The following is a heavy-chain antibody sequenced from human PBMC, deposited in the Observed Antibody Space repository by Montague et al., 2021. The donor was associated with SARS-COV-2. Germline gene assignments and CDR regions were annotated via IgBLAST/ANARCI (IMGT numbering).Heavy chain of an antibody. CDR2: IYYSGST. CDR3: ASIGYESVVYYYIYPY. J-gene: IGHJ1*01. CDR1: GVSVRSGNYY. Sequence: SETLSLTCTVSGVSVRSGNYYWNWIRQPPGKGLEWIGYIYYSGSTNYSPSLKSRVTISVDTSKNQLSLKVISATAADTAVYYCASIGYESVVYYYIYPYWGQGTLVTVSS. V-gene: IGHV4-61*01. D-gene: IGHD3-22*01.